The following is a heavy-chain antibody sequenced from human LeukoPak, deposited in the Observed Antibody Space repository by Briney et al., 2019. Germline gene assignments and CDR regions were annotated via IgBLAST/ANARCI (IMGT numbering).Heavy chain of an antibody. D-gene: IGHD3-22*01. CDR1: GFTFSSYS. CDR3: ARDPFYYDSTGYHYYFDY. V-gene: IGHV3-53*01. CDR2: IYSGGTT. J-gene: IGHJ4*02. Sequence: GGSLRLSCTASGFTFSSYSMNWVRQAPGKGLEWVSVIYSGGTTSYADSVKGRFTISRDNSKNTLYLQMNSLRADDTAVYYCARDPFYYDSTGYHYYFDYWGQGTLVTVSS.